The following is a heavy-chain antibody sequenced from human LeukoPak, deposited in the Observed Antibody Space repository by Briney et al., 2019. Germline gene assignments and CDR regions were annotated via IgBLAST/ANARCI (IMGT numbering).Heavy chain of an antibody. CDR1: GSSFTSYW. Sequence: GESLRISCQGSGSSFTSYWISWVRQMPGKGLEWMGRIDPSDSYTNYSPSFQGHVTISADKSISTAYLQWSSLKASDTAMYYCARFQYCSGGSCYNYFDYWGQGTLVTVSS. CDR2: IDPSDSYT. D-gene: IGHD2-15*01. V-gene: IGHV5-10-1*01. J-gene: IGHJ4*02. CDR3: ARFQYCSGGSCYNYFDY.